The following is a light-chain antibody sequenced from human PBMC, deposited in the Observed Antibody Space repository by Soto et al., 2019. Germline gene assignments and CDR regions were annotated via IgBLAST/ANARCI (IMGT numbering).Light chain of an antibody. Sequence: QSALTQPASVSGSPGQSITISCTGTSSDIGSYNRVSWYQQPPGTAPKLIIYEVNNQPSGVPDRFSGSKSGNTASLTISGLQAADEADYYCNSFTTSSTYVFGTGTKVTVL. CDR2: EVN. CDR3: NSFTTSSTYV. J-gene: IGLJ1*01. V-gene: IGLV2-18*02. CDR1: SSDIGSYNR.